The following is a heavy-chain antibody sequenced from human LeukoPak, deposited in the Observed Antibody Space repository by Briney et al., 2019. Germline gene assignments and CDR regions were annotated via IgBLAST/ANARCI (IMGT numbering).Heavy chain of an antibody. J-gene: IGHJ4*02. CDR3: ARDQGMDYYFDY. V-gene: IGHV3-21*01. Sequence: PGGSLRLSCAASGFTFSSYSMNWVRQAPGKGLEWVSSISSSSSYIYYADSVKGRFTISRDNSKNTLYLQMNSLRAEDTAVYYCARDQGMDYYFDYWGQGTLVTVSS. CDR1: GFTFSSYS. CDR2: ISSSSSYI. D-gene: IGHD3/OR15-3a*01.